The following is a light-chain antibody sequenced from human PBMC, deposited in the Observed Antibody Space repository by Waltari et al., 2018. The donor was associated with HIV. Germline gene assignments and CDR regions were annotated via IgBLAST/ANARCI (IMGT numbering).Light chain of an antibody. CDR2: SSN. J-gene: IGLJ2*01. Sequence: QSVLTQPPSASGAPGHRVIISCSGSRSNIGTNPIIWYQQLPETAPKLLIKSSNQRPSGVPDRFSASKSGTSASLAISGLQSEDESDYYCAAWDDSLKGVIFGGGTKLTVL. CDR3: AAWDDSLKGVI. V-gene: IGLV1-44*01. CDR1: RSNIGTNP.